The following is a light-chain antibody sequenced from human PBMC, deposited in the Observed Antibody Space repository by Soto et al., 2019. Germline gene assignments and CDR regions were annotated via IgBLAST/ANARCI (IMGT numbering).Light chain of an antibody. J-gene: IGKJ2*01. Sequence: EIVLTQSPGTLSLSPGKRATVSCRASQSVNSGYLAWYQQRPGQAPRLLLYGAANRAAVIPDSFSGSGSGTDFTLTIISLEPEDFAMYYYQQYGSSMYTFGQGTKLEIK. CDR1: QSVNSGY. CDR3: QQYGSSMYT. V-gene: IGKV3-20*01. CDR2: GAA.